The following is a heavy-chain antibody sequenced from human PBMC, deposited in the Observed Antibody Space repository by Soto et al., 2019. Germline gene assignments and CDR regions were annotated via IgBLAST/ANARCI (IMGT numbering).Heavy chain of an antibody. J-gene: IGHJ5*02. V-gene: IGHV3-30-3*01. CDR1: GFTFSDYP. CDR3: SRAREVGWLVQGWFDP. CDR2: ISYDGSNK. Sequence: TGGSLRLSCAASGFTFSDYPMHWVRQAPGKGLEWVSVISYDGSNKYYTDSVKGRFTTSRDNSKNTLYLQMNSLRAEDTAVYYCSRAREVGWLVQGWFDPWGQGTLVTVSS. D-gene: IGHD6-19*01.